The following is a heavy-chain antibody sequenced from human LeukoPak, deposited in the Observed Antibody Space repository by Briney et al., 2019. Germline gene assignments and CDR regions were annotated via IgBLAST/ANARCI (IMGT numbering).Heavy chain of an antibody. V-gene: IGHV3-15*01. D-gene: IGHD6-19*01. CDR2: IRSKTDGGTT. CDR1: GFPFSNAW. Sequence: NPGGSLTLSCAASGFPFSNAWMSLVRQAPAKGLEWVGRIRSKTDGGTTDCAAPVKGRFTISRDDSKNTLYLQMNSLKTEDTAVYYCTTPRPSSSDWYIFDYWGQGTLVTVSS. J-gene: IGHJ4*02. CDR3: TTPRPSSSDWYIFDY.